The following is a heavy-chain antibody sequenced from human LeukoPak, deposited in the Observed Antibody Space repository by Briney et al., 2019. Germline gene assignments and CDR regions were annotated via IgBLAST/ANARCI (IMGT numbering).Heavy chain of an antibody. J-gene: IGHJ4*02. CDR3: ARLYSGSYPLMFDY. D-gene: IGHD1-26*01. Sequence: SETLSLTCTVSGGSISSSSYYCGWIRQPPGKGLEWIGSIYYSGSTYYNSSLKSRVTTSVDTSKNPFSLKLSSVTAADTAVYYCARLYSGSYPLMFDYWGQGPLVTVSS. CDR1: GGSISSSSYY. CDR2: IYYSGST. V-gene: IGHV4-39*01.